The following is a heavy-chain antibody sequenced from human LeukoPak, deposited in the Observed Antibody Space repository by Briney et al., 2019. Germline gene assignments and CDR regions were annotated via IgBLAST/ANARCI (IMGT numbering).Heavy chain of an antibody. CDR3: ARLRANYYQSTGYFDN. J-gene: IGHJ4*02. CDR1: GVSISSSSYY. V-gene: IGHV4-39*01. Sequence: PSETLSLTCVVSGVSISSSSYYWAWIRQPPGKGLEWLGSIYQSGTTYYSPSLKSPLTMSVDTSKNQFSLKLSSLTTADRVVYYCARLRANYYQSTGYFDNWGQGTLVTASS. D-gene: IGHD3-22*01. CDR2: IYQSGTT.